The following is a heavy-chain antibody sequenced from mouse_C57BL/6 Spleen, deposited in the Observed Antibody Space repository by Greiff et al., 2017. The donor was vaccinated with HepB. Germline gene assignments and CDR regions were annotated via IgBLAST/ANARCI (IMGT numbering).Heavy chain of an antibody. CDR2: IYPGSGST. V-gene: IGHV1-55*01. J-gene: IGHJ2*01. D-gene: IGHD4-1*01. Sequence: QVQLQQPGAELVKPGASVKMSCKASGYTFTSYWITWVKQRPGQGLEWIGDIYPGSGSTNHNEKFKSKATLTVDTSSSTAYMQLSSLTSEDSAVYYCARELGRTPYFDYWGQGTTLTVSS. CDR3: ARELGRTPYFDY. CDR1: GYTFTSYW.